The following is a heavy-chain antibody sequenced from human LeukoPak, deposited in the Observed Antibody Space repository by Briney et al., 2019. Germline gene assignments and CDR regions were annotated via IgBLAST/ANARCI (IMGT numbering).Heavy chain of an antibody. CDR3: ARRDYDFWSGYYYYSWFDP. J-gene: IGHJ5*02. D-gene: IGHD3-3*01. CDR1: GYTFTSYG. CDR2: ISAYNGNT. V-gene: IGHV1-18*01. Sequence: ASVKVSCKASGYTFTSYGISWVRQAPGQGLEWMGWISAYNGNTNYAQKLQGRVTMTTDTSTSTAYMELRSLRPDDTAVYYCARRDYDFWSGYYYYSWFDPWGQGTLVTVSS.